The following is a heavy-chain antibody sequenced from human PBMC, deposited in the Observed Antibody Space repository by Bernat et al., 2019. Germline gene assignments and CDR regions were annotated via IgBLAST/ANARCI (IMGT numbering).Heavy chain of an antibody. J-gene: IGHJ6*03. Sequence: EVQLVQSGAEVKKPGESLRISCKGSGYSFTSYWISWVRQMPGKGLEWMWRIDPSDSYTNYSPSFQGHVTISADKSISTAYLQWSSLKASDTAMYYCARTIVVVVAATPIYYMDVWGKGTTVTVSS. CDR2: IDPSDSYT. CDR3: ARTIVVVVAATPIYYMDV. D-gene: IGHD2-15*01. CDR1: GYSFTSYW. V-gene: IGHV5-10-1*03.